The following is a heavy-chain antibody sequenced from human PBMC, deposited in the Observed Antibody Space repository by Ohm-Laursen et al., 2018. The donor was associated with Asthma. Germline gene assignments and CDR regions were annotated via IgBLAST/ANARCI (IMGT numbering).Heavy chain of an antibody. Sequence: SSVKVSCKSLGGPFSTSVFGWVRQAPGQGLEWLGGLNSVFGTSTYAQKFHDRFTITADEYTSTVNMTLSSLTSEDTAVYYCARGHGYNLYWGQGTLVTVSS. V-gene: IGHV1-69*01. CDR2: LNSVFGTS. CDR1: GGPFSTSV. D-gene: IGHD5-24*01. J-gene: IGHJ4*02. CDR3: ARGHGYNLY.